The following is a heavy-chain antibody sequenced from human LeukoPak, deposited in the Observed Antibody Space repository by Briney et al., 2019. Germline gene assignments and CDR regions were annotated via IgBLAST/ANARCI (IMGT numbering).Heavy chain of an antibody. Sequence: SETLPLTCTVSGGSISDSNYYWGWIRQPPGRGLEWIANIYYSGSAYYSPSLKSRVTVSIDTSKNQFSLKLNSVTAADTAVYYCARQSTIAAARIDPWGQGTLVTVSS. J-gene: IGHJ5*02. V-gene: IGHV4-39*01. CDR2: IYYSGSA. CDR3: ARQSTIAAARIDP. D-gene: IGHD6-25*01. CDR1: GGSISDSNYY.